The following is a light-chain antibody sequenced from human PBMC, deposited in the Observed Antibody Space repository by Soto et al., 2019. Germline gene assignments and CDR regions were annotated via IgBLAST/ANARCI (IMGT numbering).Light chain of an antibody. CDR2: DAS. V-gene: IGKV3-11*01. J-gene: IGKJ1*01. CDR3: QQRTSRPPWT. CDR1: QSVNTY. Sequence: EIVLTQSPATLSLSPGERATLSCRASQSVNTYLAWYQQRPGQAPRLLIYDASNRATGIPARFSGSGSGADFTLTISSREPEDFAVYYCQQRTSRPPWTFGQGTKVEVK.